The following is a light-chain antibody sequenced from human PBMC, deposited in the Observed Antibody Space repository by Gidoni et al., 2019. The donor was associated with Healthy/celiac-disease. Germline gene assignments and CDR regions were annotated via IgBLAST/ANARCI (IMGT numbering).Light chain of an antibody. CDR1: QSLLHSDGMTY. CDR2: EVS. V-gene: IGKV2D-29*01. J-gene: IGKJ3*01. Sequence: DIVMTQTPRSLYVTPGQPASISCKSIQSLLHSDGMTYLYWYLQKPGHPPQLLLYEVSNRFSGVPDRFSGGGSGTDFTLIISRVEAEDVGVYYCMQRLQLPFTFGPGTKVDIK. CDR3: MQRLQLPFT.